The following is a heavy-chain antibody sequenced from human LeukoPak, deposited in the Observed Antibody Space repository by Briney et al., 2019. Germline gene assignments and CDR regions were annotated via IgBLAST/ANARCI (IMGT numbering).Heavy chain of an antibody. D-gene: IGHD3-22*01. CDR1: GGTFSSYA. Sequence: SVKVSCKASGGTFSSYAISWVRQAPGQGLEWMGGIIPIFGTAKYAQNFQGRVSIAADRSTSTAYMELSSLRSEGTAVYYCARLYTHYDSSGYYYEDYWGQGTLVTVSS. V-gene: IGHV1-69*06. CDR2: IIPIFGTA. CDR3: ARLYTHYDSSGYYYEDY. J-gene: IGHJ4*02.